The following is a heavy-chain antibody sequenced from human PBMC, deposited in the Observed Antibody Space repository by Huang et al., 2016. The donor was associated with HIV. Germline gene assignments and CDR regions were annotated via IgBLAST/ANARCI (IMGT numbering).Heavy chain of an antibody. CDR3: ASLGLDWNSGG. J-gene: IGHJ4*02. CDR2: IKSDGSST. CDR1: GFTFSRYW. V-gene: IGHV3-74*01. Sequence: EVQLVESGGGLVQPGGSLRLSCAASGFTFSRYWMHWVRQAPGKGLGWVSRIKSDGSSTSYADSVKGRFTISRDNAKNTLYLQMNSLRAEDTAVYYCASLGLDWNSGGWGQGTLVTVSS. D-gene: IGHD1-7*01.